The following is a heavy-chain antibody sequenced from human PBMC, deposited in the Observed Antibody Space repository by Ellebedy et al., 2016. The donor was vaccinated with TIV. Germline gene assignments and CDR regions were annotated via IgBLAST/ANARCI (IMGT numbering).Heavy chain of an antibody. D-gene: IGHD3-10*01. Sequence: PGGSLRLSCAASGFTFSSYAMSWVRQAPGKGLEWVSAISGSGGSTYYADSVKGRFTISRDNSKNTLYLQMNSLRAEDTAVYYCAKDVPLDVLLWFGESSDAFDIWGQGTMVTVSS. J-gene: IGHJ3*02. V-gene: IGHV3-23*01. CDR3: AKDVPLDVLLWFGESSDAFDI. CDR1: GFTFSSYA. CDR2: ISGSGGST.